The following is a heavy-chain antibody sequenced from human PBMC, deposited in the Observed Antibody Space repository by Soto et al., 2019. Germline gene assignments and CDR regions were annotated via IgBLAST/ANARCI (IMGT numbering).Heavy chain of an antibody. D-gene: IGHD1-7*01. CDR1: GGTFSSYA. V-gene: IGHV1-69*13. J-gene: IGHJ5*02. CDR3: ARVVSMELRPFYWFDP. CDR2: IIPIFGTA. Sequence: EASVKVSCKASGGTFSSYAISWVRQAPGQGLEWMGGIIPIFGTANYAQKFQGRVTITADESTSTAYMELSSLRSEDTAVYYCARVVSMELRPFYWFDPWGQGTLVTVSS.